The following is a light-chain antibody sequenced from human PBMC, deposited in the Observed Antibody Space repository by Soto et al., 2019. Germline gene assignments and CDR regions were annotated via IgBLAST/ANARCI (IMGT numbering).Light chain of an antibody. CDR1: SSDVGSYNL. V-gene: IGLV2-23*02. CDR2: DVT. Sequence: QSALTQPASVSGSPGQSITISCTGTSSDVGSYNLDSWYQQHPGKAPKLIIYDVTKRPSGLSNRFSGSKSGNTASLTISGLQAEDEADYSCCSYADSATWVFGGGTKLTVL. CDR3: CSYADSATWV. J-gene: IGLJ3*02.